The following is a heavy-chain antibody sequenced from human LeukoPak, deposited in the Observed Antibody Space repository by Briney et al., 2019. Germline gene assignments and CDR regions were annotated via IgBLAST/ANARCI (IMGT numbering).Heavy chain of an antibody. CDR2: IDPNSGGT. Sequence: ASVKVSCKASGYTFTGNYMHWVRRAPGQGLEWMGWIDPNSGGTNYARNFQGRVTMTRDTSISTAYMELNRLRSDDTAVYYCARGYSSLDYWGQGTLVTVSS. CDR1: GYTFTGNY. CDR3: ARGYSSLDY. V-gene: IGHV1-2*02. D-gene: IGHD5-18*01. J-gene: IGHJ4*02.